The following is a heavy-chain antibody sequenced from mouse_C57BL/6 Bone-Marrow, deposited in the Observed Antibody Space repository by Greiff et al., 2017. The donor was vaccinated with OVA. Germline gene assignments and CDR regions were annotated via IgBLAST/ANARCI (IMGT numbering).Heavy chain of an antibody. CDR3: AREGIYGSSYDWYCDV. J-gene: IGHJ1*03. CDR1: GYAFSSSW. D-gene: IGHD1-1*01. CDR2: IYPGDGDT. Sequence: VMLVESGPELVKPGASVKISCKASGYAFSSSWMNWVKQRPGKGLEWIGRIYPGDGDTNYNGKFKGKATLTADKSSSTAYMQLSSLTSEDSAVYFCAREGIYGSSYDWYCDVWGTGTTVTVSS. V-gene: IGHV1-82*01.